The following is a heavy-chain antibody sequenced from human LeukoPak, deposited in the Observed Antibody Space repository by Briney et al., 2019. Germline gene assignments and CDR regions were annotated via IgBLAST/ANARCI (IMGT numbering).Heavy chain of an antibody. J-gene: IGHJ5*02. V-gene: IGHV3-74*01. CDR1: GFIISVHW. CDR2: IKTDGTGT. CDR3: ARDRPHNWFD. D-gene: IGHD6-6*01. Sequence: PGGSLRLSCAASGFIISVHWMHWVRQAPGKGLEWVSFIKTDGTGTTYADSVKGRFIISRDNARNTLYLEMNSLRAEDTAVYYCARDRPHNWFDWGQGTLVSVSS.